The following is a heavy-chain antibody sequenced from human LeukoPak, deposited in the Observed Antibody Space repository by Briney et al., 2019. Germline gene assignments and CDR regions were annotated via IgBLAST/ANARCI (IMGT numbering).Heavy chain of an antibody. CDR3: ATASVITFGGVIVMGFDI. D-gene: IGHD3-16*02. V-gene: IGHV1-24*01. CDR1: GYTLTELS. CDR2: FDPEDGET. J-gene: IGHJ3*02. Sequence: ASVKVSCKVSGYTLTELSMHWVRQAPGKGLEWMGGFDPEDGETIYAQKFQGRVTMTEDTSTDTAYMELSSLRSEDTAVYYCATASVITFGGVIVMGFDIWGQGTMVTVSS.